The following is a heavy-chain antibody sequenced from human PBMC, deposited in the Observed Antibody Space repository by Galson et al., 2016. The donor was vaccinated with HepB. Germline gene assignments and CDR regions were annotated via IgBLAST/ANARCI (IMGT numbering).Heavy chain of an antibody. CDR2: IKSDGRET. D-gene: IGHD2-8*01. V-gene: IGHV3-74*01. CDR1: GFTFSSYW. Sequence: SLRLSCAASGFTFSSYWMHWVRQAPGKGLVWVSRIKSDGRETTYADSVKGRFTLTRDNAENTLYLQMNSLRADDTAVYYCASDRVFYGMHVWGQGTTVTVSS. J-gene: IGHJ6*02. CDR3: ASDRVFYGMHV.